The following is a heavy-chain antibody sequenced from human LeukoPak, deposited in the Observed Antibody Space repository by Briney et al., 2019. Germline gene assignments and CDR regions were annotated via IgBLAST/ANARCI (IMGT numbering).Heavy chain of an antibody. J-gene: IGHJ4*02. Sequence: PGGSLRLSCAASGFTFSDYYMSWIRQAPGKGLEWVSYISSSGSTIYYADSVKGRFTISRDNAKNSLYLQMNSLRAEDTAVYYCASSRRGYDYEYYYDSSGYYVDYWGQGTLVTASS. CDR2: ISSSGSTI. D-gene: IGHD3-22*01. CDR3: ASSRRGYDYEYYYDSSGYYVDY. V-gene: IGHV3-11*01. CDR1: GFTFSDYY.